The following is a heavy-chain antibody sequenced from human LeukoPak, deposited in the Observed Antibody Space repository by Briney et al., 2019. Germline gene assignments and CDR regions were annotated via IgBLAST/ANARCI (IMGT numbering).Heavy chain of an antibody. CDR1: GGSISSSSYY. V-gene: IGHV3-23*01. CDR2: ISGSGGST. CDR3: AKVASTVTSGTSYFDY. J-gene: IGHJ4*02. Sequence: PSETLSLTCTVSGGSISSSSYYWGWIRQAPGKGLEWVSAISGSGGSTYYADSVKGRFTISRDNSKNTLYLQMNSLRAEDTAVYYCAKVASTVTSGTSYFDYWGQGTLVTVSS. D-gene: IGHD4-17*01.